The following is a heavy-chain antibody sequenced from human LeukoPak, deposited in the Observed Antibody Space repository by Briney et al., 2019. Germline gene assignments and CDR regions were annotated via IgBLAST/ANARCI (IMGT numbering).Heavy chain of an antibody. CDR1: GFTFSSYW. J-gene: IGHJ1*01. V-gene: IGHV3-74*01. Sequence: GGSLRLSCAASGFTFSSYWMHWVRQAPGKGLVWVSRIKSDGSTRYADSVKGRFTISRDNAKNTVSLQMNSLRAEDTGVYYCARAPSEIGGYYLEYFRHWGQGTLVTVSP. CDR2: IKSDGST. CDR3: ARAPSEIGGYYLEYFRH. D-gene: IGHD3-22*01.